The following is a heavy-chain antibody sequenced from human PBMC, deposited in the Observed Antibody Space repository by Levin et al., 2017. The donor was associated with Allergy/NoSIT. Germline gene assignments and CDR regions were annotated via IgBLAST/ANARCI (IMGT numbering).Heavy chain of an antibody. D-gene: IGHD6-13*01. CDR1: GYTFTNYA. CDR2: INTKTGAP. J-gene: IGHJ5*02. CDR3: ARSLSSAWYDWSDP. V-gene: IGHV7-4-1*02. Sequence: ASVKVSCKTSGYTFTNYAINWVRQAPGQGLEWMGWINTKTGAPTYAQAFRGRFVFSLDTSVSTAYLQISSLKAEDTAIYHCARSLSSAWYDWSDPWGQGTLVTVSS.